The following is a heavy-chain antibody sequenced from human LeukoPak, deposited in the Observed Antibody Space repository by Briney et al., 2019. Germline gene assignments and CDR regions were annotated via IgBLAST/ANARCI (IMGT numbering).Heavy chain of an antibody. CDR1: GFSFSSYE. CDR2: ISSSGNTV. V-gene: IGHV3-48*03. D-gene: IGHD1-26*01. J-gene: IGHJ4*02. Sequence: GGSLRLSCEASGFSFSSYEMNWVRQAPGRGLEWSSYISSSGNTVFYADSVKGRFTISRDNAKNTLYLQMNSLRGEDTAVYYCARGLGSPLDYWGQGTLVTVSS. CDR3: ARGLGSPLDY.